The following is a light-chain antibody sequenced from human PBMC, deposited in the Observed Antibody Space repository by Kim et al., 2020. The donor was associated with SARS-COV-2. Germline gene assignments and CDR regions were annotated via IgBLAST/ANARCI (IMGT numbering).Light chain of an antibody. CDR1: PGLLHYNGYNY. Sequence: EPASISCRSSPGLLHYNGYNYVELYLQKPGQSPQLLIYLGSNRASGVPDRFRGSGSTTDFTLEIRRVEAEDVGIYYCMQALQTPYSFGQGTKLEIK. J-gene: IGKJ2*03. V-gene: IGKV2-28*01. CDR3: MQALQTPYS. CDR2: LGS.